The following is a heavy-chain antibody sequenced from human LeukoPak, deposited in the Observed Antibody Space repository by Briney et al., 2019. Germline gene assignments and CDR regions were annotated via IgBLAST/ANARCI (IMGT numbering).Heavy chain of an antibody. Sequence: SEALSLTCAVYGGSFSGYYWSWIRQPPGKGLEWIGEINHSGSTNYNPSLKSRVTISVDTSKNQFSLKLSSVTAADTAVYYCARRSGYSSSRYFPKNYFDYWGQGTLVTVSS. D-gene: IGHD6-13*01. CDR3: ARRSGYSSSRYFPKNYFDY. J-gene: IGHJ4*02. CDR1: GGSFSGYY. V-gene: IGHV4-34*01. CDR2: INHSGST.